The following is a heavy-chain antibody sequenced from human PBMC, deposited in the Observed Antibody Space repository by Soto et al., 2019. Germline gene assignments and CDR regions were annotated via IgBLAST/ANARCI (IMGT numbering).Heavy chain of an antibody. D-gene: IGHD4-17*01. Sequence: EVQLLESGGGLVQPGGSLRLSCAASGFTFSSYAMSWVRQAPGKGLEWDSAMSGSGGSTYYADSVKGRFTISRDNSKNTLYLQMNSLRAEDTAVYYCAKDLNRVQGDYGYYYYYGMDVWGQGTTVTVSS. V-gene: IGHV3-23*01. CDR2: MSGSGGST. CDR1: GFTFSSYA. J-gene: IGHJ6*02. CDR3: AKDLNRVQGDYGYYYYYGMDV.